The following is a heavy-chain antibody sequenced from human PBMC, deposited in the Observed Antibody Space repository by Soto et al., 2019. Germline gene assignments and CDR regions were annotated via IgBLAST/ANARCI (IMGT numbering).Heavy chain of an antibody. D-gene: IGHD3-22*01. CDR2: ISGSGGST. CDR3: AKLKRITMRVVVPDAFDI. V-gene: IGHV3-23*01. Sequence: GGSLRLSCADSGFTVSSYAMTWVRQATGKGLEWDSAISGSGGSTYYADSVNGRFTISRDNSKNTLYLQLNSLRAEDTAVYSCAKLKRITMRVVVPDAFDIWGQGTIVTVSS. CDR1: GFTVSSYA. J-gene: IGHJ3*02.